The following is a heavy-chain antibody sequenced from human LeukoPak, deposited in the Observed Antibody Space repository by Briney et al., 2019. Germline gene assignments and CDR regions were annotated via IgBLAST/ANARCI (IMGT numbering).Heavy chain of an antibody. CDR3: ARESALRITIFGVARSSGYYYCMDV. V-gene: IGHV3-11*04. J-gene: IGHJ6*03. Sequence: PGGSLRLSCAASGFTFSDYYMSWIRRAPGKGLEWVSYISISGSTIYYADSVKGRFTISRDNAKNSLYLQMNSLRAEDTAVYYCARESALRITIFGVARSSGYYYCMDVWGKGTTVTVSS. CDR2: ISISGSTI. D-gene: IGHD3-3*01. CDR1: GFTFSDYY.